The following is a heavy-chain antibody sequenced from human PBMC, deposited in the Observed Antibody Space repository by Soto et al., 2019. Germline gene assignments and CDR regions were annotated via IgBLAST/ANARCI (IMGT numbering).Heavy chain of an antibody. CDR1: GFTFSSYA. CDR3: ARETRGRLTGYFDY. J-gene: IGHJ4*02. V-gene: IGHV3-30*04. CDR2: ISYDGSNK. Sequence: GGSLRLSCAASGFTFSSYAMHWVRQAPGKGLEWVAVISYDGSNKYDADSVKGRFTISRDNSKNTLYLQMNSLRAEDTVVYYWARETRGRLTGYFDYWGQGTLVTVSS. D-gene: IGHD1-20*01.